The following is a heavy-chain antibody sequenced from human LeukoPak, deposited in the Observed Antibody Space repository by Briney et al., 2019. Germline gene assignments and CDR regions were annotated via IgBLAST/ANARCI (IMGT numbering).Heavy chain of an antibody. CDR1: GYTFTSYD. CDR2: MNPNSGNT. D-gene: IGHD4-17*01. J-gene: IGHJ4*02. V-gene: IGHV1-8*01. Sequence: ASVKVSCKASGYTFTSYDINWVRQATGQGLEWMGWMNPNSGNTGYAQKFQGRVTITRNTSISTAYMELSSLRSEDTAVYYCAIDRLDYGDYQSFDYWGQGTLVTVSS. CDR3: AIDRLDYGDYQSFDY.